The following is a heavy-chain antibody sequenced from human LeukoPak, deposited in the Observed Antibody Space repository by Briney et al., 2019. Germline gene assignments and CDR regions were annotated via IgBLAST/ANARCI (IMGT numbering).Heavy chain of an antibody. CDR3: AKVQYSDYDMNFDS. D-gene: IGHD5-12*01. CDR1: GFPFSRHA. V-gene: IGHV3-23*01. J-gene: IGHJ4*02. CDR2: LGGSDGNT. Sequence: PGGSLRLSCAASGFPFSRHAMIWVRQAPAKGLEWVSALGGSDGNTYYAASVKGRFTISRDNSKNSLYLQINSLRADDTAVYYCAKVQYSDYDMNFDSWGQGTLVTVSS.